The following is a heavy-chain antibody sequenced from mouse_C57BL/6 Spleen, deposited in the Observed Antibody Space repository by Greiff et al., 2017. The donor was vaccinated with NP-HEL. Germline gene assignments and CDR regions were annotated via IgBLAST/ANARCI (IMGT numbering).Heavy chain of an antibody. CDR2: IYPGDGDT. V-gene: IGHV1-82*01. Sequence: VQLQQSGPELVKPGASVKISCKASGYAFSSSWMNWVKQRPGKGLEWIGRIYPGDGDTNYNGKFKGKATLTADKSSSTAYMQLSSLTSEDSAVYFCARLELLRYFDYWGQGTTLTVSS. CDR3: ARLELLRYFDY. CDR1: GYAFSSSW. D-gene: IGHD1-1*01. J-gene: IGHJ2*01.